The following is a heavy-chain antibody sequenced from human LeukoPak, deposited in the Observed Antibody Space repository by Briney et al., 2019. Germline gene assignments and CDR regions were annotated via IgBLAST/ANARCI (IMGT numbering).Heavy chain of an antibody. CDR2: IDWDDDK. CDR3: ERTVDTAIDY. CDR1: GCSLSTSGMC. J-gene: IGHJ4*02. D-gene: IGHD5-18*01. Sequence: SGPTLVNTTQTLTRTCSCTGCSLSTSGMCVSWIRQPPGKALEWLALIDWDDDKYYSTSLKTRLTISKDTSKNQVVLTMTYMDPRDTATADGERTVDTAIDYWGQGTLVTVSS. V-gene: IGHV2-70*01.